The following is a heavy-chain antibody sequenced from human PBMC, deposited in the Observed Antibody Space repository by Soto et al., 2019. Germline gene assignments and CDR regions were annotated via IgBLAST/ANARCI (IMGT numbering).Heavy chain of an antibody. CDR2: IWYDGTQK. D-gene: IGHD4-17*01. CDR3: ARAGGTTVTGLWHFNS. J-gene: IGHJ4*02. CDR1: GFTFNTYS. V-gene: IGHV3-33*01. Sequence: QVQLEESGGGVVQPGRSLRLSCEASGFTFNTYSMHWVRQPPGKGLEWVAAIWYDGTQKYYADSVKGRFIISRDNAKKTLSWEMNSLRAEDTAVYYCARAGGTTVTGLWHFNSGGQVTLVTVSS.